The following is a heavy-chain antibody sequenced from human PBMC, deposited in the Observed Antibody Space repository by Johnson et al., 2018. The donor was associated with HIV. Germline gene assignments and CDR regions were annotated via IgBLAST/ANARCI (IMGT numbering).Heavy chain of an antibody. D-gene: IGHD5-24*01. V-gene: IGHV3-30*04. CDR2: ISYDGSNK. CDR1: GFTFSSYA. J-gene: IGHJ3*02. CDR3: AKDIYGYDAFDI. Sequence: VQLVESGGGVVRPGGSLRLSCAASGFTFSSYAMHWVRQAPGKGLEWVAVISYDGSNKYYADSVKGRFTISRDNSKNTLYLQMNSLKAEDTAVYYCAKDIYGYDAFDIWGQGTMVTVSS.